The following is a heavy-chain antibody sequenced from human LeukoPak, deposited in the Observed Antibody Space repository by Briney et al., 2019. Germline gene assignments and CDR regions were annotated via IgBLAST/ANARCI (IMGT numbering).Heavy chain of an antibody. J-gene: IGHJ6*02. CDR3: ARSGQASLYYYGMDV. Sequence: GGSLRLSCAASGFTFSSYWMHWVRQAPGKGLVWVSRINSDGSSTSYADSVKGRFTISRDNAKNTLYLQMNSLRAEDTAVYCCARSGQASLYYYGMDVWGQGTTVTVSS. CDR2: INSDGSST. D-gene: IGHD1-1*01. CDR1: GFTFSSYW. V-gene: IGHV3-74*01.